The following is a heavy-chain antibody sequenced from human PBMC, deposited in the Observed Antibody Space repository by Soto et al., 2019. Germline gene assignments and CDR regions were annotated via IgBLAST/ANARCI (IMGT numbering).Heavy chain of an antibody. Sequence: SETLSLTCTVSGGSISSSSYYWGWIRQPPGKGLEWIGSIYYSGSTYYNPSLKSRVTISVDTSKNQFSLKLSSVTAADTAVYYCAKVGLYYDILTGYYPLDVWGQGTTVTVSS. CDR3: AKVGLYYDILTGYYPLDV. V-gene: IGHV4-39*01. D-gene: IGHD3-9*01. CDR2: IYYSGST. J-gene: IGHJ6*02. CDR1: GGSISSSSYY.